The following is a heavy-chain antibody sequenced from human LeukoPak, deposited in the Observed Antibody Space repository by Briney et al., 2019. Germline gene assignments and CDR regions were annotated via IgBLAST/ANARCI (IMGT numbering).Heavy chain of an antibody. V-gene: IGHV3-15*01. J-gene: IGHJ4*02. Sequence: GGSLRLSCAASRFAFSNAWMNWVRQAPGKGLEWVGRIKSKADGETTDYAAPVKGRFTISRDDSNNMVYLQMNSLKIEDTAVYYCAIDEPNYAPYDFDYWGQGTLVTVSS. CDR1: RFAFSNAW. D-gene: IGHD4/OR15-4a*01. CDR2: IKSKADGETT. CDR3: AIDEPNYAPYDFDY.